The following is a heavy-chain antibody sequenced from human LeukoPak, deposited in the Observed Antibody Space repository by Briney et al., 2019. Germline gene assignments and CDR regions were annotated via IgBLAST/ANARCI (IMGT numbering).Heavy chain of an antibody. CDR1: GFSFRSYW. Sequence: GGSLRLSCVDSGFSFRSYWMSWVRQAPGKGLEWVANTKQDDSEKYYVDSVKGRFTISRDNAKNSLYLQMNSLRVEDTAVYYCARGFDSRFFNDWGQGTLVTVSS. J-gene: IGHJ4*02. CDR2: TKQDDSEK. V-gene: IGHV3-7*01. CDR3: ARGFDSRFFND. D-gene: IGHD3-22*01.